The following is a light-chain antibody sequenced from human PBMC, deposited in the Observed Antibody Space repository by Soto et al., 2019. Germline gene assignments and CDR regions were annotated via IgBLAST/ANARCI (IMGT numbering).Light chain of an antibody. CDR3: SSYSSSSTPVI. Sequence: QSALTQPASVSGSPGQSITISCTGTTRDVGGYNYVSWYQQHPGKTPKLMIYDVTNRPSGVSNRFSGAKSGDTASLTISGLQDEDEADDYCSSYSSSSTPVIFGGGTKLTV. CDR2: DVT. V-gene: IGLV2-14*03. CDR1: TRDVGGYNY. J-gene: IGLJ2*01.